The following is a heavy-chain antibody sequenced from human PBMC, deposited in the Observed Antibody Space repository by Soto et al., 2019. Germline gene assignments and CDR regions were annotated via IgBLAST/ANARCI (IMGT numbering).Heavy chain of an antibody. CDR3: ARERQEYYYDTLPRDAFDI. V-gene: IGHV1-69*13. CDR2: IIPIFGTA. Sequence: SVKVSCKASVGTFSSYAISWVRQAPGQGLEWMGGIIPIFGTANYAQKFQGRVTITADESTSTAYMELSSLRSEDTAVYYCARERQEYYYDTLPRDAFDIWGQGTMVTVSS. CDR1: VGTFSSYA. D-gene: IGHD3-22*01. J-gene: IGHJ3*02.